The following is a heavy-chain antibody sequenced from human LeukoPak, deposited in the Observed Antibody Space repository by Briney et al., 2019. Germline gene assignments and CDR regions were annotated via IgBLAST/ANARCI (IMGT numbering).Heavy chain of an antibody. CDR3: AKPIRYCSSTSCQLAKYQLGFDP. J-gene: IGHJ5*02. D-gene: IGHD2-2*01. V-gene: IGHV3-23*01. CDR2: ISGSGGST. CDR1: GFTFSSYA. Sequence: GGSLRLSCAASGFTFSSYAISWVRQAPGKGLEWVSAISGSGGSTYYADSAKGRFTISRDNSKNTLYLQVNSLRAEDTAVYYCAKPIRYCSSTSCQLAKYQLGFDPWGQGTLVTVSS.